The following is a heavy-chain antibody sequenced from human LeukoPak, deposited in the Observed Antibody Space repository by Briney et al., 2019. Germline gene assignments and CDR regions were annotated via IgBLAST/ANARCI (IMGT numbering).Heavy chain of an antibody. CDR1: GYTFTSYD. CDR3: ARETVTPLYYYGMDV. CDR2: MNPNSGNT. V-gene: IGHV1-8*01. J-gene: IGHJ6*02. D-gene: IGHD4-11*01. Sequence: ASVTVSCTASGYTFTSYDINWVRQATGQGLEWMGWMNPNSGNTGYAQKFQGRVTMTRNTSISTAYMELSSLRSEDTAVYYCARETVTPLYYYGMDVWGQGTTVTVSS.